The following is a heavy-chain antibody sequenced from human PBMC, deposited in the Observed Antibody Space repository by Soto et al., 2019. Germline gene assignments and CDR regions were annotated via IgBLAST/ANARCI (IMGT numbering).Heavy chain of an antibody. CDR2: TSNDGSSK. V-gene: IGHV3-30*18. CDR1: GFTFSNYG. D-gene: IGHD2-15*01. Sequence: PGGSLRLSCSASGFTFSNYGMHWVRQAPGKGLEWVAVTSNDGSSKYYADSVRGRFTISRDNSKNTVWLQMDSLRGEDTAVYYCAKQLDEGGLDDYWGQGTLVTVYS. J-gene: IGHJ4*02. CDR3: AKQLDEGGLDDY.